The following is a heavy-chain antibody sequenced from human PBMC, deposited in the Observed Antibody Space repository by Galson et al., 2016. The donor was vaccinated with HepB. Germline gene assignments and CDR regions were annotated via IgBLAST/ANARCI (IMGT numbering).Heavy chain of an antibody. Sequence: SLRLSCAASGFTFSSYGMHWIRQAPGKGLEWVALMSYDGNNKYYVDSVKGRFTISRDNSKNTLYLQMNSLRAEDTAVYYCARAGGHSWNDPGDYWGQGTLVTVSS. D-gene: IGHD1-1*01. CDR2: MSYDGNNK. J-gene: IGHJ4*02. CDR3: ARAGGHSWNDPGDY. V-gene: IGHV3-30*03. CDR1: GFTFSSYG.